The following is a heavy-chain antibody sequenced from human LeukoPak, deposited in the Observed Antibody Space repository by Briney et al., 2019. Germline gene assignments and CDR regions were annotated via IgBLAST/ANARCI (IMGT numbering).Heavy chain of an antibody. Sequence: SETLSLTCAVYGGSFSGYYWSWIRQPPGKGLEWIGEINHSGSTNYNPSLKSRVTISVDTSKNQFSLKLSSVTAADTAVYYCARSAGSNLGNFDPWGQGTLVTVSS. V-gene: IGHV4-34*01. CDR2: INHSGST. D-gene: IGHD3-10*01. CDR3: ARSAGSNLGNFDP. CDR1: GGSFSGYY. J-gene: IGHJ5*02.